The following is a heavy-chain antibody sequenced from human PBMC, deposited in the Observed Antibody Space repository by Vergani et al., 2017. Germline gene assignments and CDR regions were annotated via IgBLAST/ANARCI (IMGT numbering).Heavy chain of an antibody. CDR2: VMPSGMT. V-gene: IGHV4-61*02. Sequence: QVQLQESGPGVVKPSQTLSLTCTVSGFSVSNSDYFWTWIRQPAGKGLEWIGRVMPSGMTNYNPSLESRVTMSVDTSKDHFSLRLDSVTVADTADYYCARYRLGYLDVWGKGTTVIVSS. CDR3: ARYRLGYLDV. CDR1: GFSVSNSDYF. J-gene: IGHJ6*03. D-gene: IGHD3-16*02.